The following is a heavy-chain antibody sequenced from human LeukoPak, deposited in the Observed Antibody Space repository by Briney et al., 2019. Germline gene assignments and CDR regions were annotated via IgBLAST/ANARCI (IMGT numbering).Heavy chain of an antibody. D-gene: IGHD3-3*01. Sequence: PGGSLRLSCAASGFTFSSYAMHWVRQAPGKGLEYVSAISSNGGSTYYANSVKGRFTISRDNSKNTLYLRMGSLRAEDMAVYYCARHGHYDFWSGYSLDYWGQGTLVTVSS. V-gene: IGHV3-64*01. CDR1: GFTFSSYA. CDR2: ISSNGGST. CDR3: ARHGHYDFWSGYSLDY. J-gene: IGHJ4*02.